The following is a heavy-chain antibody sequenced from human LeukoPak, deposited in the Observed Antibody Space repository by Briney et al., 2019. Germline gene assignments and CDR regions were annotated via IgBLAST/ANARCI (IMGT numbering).Heavy chain of an antibody. CDR3: ARKEYCSSTSCPVGEDWFDP. Sequence: GASVKVSCKASGYTFTSYGISWVRQAPGQGLEWMGWISAYNGNTNYAQKLQGRVTMTTDTCTSTAYMELRSLRSDDTAVYYCARKEYCSSTSCPVGEDWFDPWGQGTLVTVSS. CDR1: GYTFTSYG. D-gene: IGHD2-2*01. CDR2: ISAYNGNT. V-gene: IGHV1-18*01. J-gene: IGHJ5*02.